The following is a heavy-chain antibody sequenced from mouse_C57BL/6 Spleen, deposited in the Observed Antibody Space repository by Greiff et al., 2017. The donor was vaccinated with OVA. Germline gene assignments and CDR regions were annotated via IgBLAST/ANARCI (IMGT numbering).Heavy chain of an antibody. D-gene: IGHD2-10*01. CDR3: ARRGGTYYGNFDY. CDR2: INPSNGGT. CDR1: GYTFTSYW. V-gene: IGHV1-53*01. J-gene: IGHJ2*01. Sequence: VKLQQPGTELVKPGASVKLSCKASGYTFTSYWMHWVKQRPGQGLEWIGNINPSNGGTNYNEKFKSKATLTVDKSSSTAYMQLSSLTSEDSAVYYCARRGGTYYGNFDYWGQGTTLTVSS.